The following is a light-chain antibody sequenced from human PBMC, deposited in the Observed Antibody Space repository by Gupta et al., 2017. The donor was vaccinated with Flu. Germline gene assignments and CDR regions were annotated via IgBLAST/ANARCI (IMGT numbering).Light chain of an antibody. CDR2: GAS. CDR3: QQEGSPPFI. J-gene: IGKJ3*01. Sequence: EILLTQSPGTLSLSPGERATLSCRASQSVSSSYLAWYQQKPGQAPRLLIYGASSRANGIPDRFSGSGSGTEFTLTISRREPEDFAVYYCQQEGSPPFIFGHGTKVEIK. CDR1: QSVSSSY. V-gene: IGKV3-20*01.